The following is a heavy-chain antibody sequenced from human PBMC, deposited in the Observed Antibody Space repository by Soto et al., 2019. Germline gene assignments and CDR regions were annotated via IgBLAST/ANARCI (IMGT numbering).Heavy chain of an antibody. D-gene: IGHD6-13*01. CDR2: ISAGGSTT. CDR1: GFTFSSHA. Sequence: EVQLLESGGGLVQPGGSLRLSCAASGFTFSSHAKSWVRQAPGMGLEWVSSISAGGSTTYYADSVKGRFTISRDNSQNTLYLQMNSLRAEDTAIYCCAKRVFYSISWYFFGSWGQGTLVTVSS. V-gene: IGHV3-23*01. CDR3: AKRVFYSISWYFFGS. J-gene: IGHJ4*02.